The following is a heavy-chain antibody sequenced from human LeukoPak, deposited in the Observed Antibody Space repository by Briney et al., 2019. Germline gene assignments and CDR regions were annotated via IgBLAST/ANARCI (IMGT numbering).Heavy chain of an antibody. Sequence: ASVKVSCKASGGTFSSYAISWVRQAPGQGLEWMGGIIPIFGTANYAQKLQGRVTITADESTSTAYMELSSLRSEDTAVYYCARVVVPAANTPYYYYGMDVWGQGTTVTVSS. D-gene: IGHD2-2*01. CDR3: ARVVVPAANTPYYYYGMDV. CDR1: GGTFSSYA. CDR2: IIPIFGTA. J-gene: IGHJ6*02. V-gene: IGHV1-69*13.